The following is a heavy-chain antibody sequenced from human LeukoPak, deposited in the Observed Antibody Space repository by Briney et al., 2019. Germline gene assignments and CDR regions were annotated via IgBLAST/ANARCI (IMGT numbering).Heavy chain of an antibody. CDR2: LSGSGITT. J-gene: IGHJ4*01. Sequence: GGSLRLSCAPSGFTFSNSAMSWVRQAPGKALEWVSTLSGSGITTYYADSVKGRFTISRDNSKNTLYLQMNSLRAEDTAVYYCAKGIYSSGWSYFDYWGHGTLVTVSS. V-gene: IGHV3-23*01. D-gene: IGHD6-19*01. CDR3: AKGIYSSGWSYFDY. CDR1: GFTFSNSA.